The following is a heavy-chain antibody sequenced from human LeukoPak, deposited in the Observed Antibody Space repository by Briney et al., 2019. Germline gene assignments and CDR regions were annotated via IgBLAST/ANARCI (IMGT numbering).Heavy chain of an antibody. CDR3: TRARASYYFDY. J-gene: IGHJ4*02. CDR1: GFTFGGYA. CDR2: IRSKAYGGTT. D-gene: IGHD3-10*01. V-gene: IGHV3-49*04. Sequence: GGSLRLSCTAAGFTFGGYAMSWVCQAPGKGLEWVGFIRSKAYGGTTEYAASVKGRFTISRDDSRSIAYLQMSSLKTEDTAVYYCTRARASYYFDYWGQGTLVTVSS.